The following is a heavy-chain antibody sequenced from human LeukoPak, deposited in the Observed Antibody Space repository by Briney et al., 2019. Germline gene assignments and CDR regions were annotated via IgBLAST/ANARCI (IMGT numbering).Heavy chain of an antibody. CDR1: GGSISSYY. D-gene: IGHD3-3*01. V-gene: IGHV4-4*07. CDR2: IYTSGST. J-gene: IGHJ5*02. CDR3: ARDWGITIFGVSYEWFDP. Sequence: PSETLSLTCTVSGGSISSYYWSWIRQPAGKGLEWIGRIYTSGSTNYNPSLKSRVTMSVDTSKNQFSLKLSSVTAADTAVYYCARDWGITIFGVSYEWFDPWGQGTLDTVSS.